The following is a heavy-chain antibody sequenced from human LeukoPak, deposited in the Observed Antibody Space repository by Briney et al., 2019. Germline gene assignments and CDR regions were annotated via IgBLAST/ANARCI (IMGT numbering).Heavy chain of an antibody. CDR2: ISSNSIYT. Sequence: GGSLRLSCAASGFTFSDYYMSWIRQAPGKGLEWVSYISSNSIYTNYADSVKGRFTIFRDNAKNSLYLQMNSLRAEDTAMYYCARGSVVAANFDYWGQGTLATVSS. CDR1: GFTFSDYY. J-gene: IGHJ4*02. D-gene: IGHD2-15*01. V-gene: IGHV3-11*05. CDR3: ARGSVVAANFDY.